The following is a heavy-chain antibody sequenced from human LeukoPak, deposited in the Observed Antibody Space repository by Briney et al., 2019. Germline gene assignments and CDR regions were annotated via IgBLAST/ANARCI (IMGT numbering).Heavy chain of an antibody. CDR3: AREGSSGYQY. J-gene: IGHJ4*02. D-gene: IGHD3-22*01. CDR2: INHSGST. V-gene: IGHV4-34*01. CDR1: GGSFSGYY. Sequence: PSETLSLTCAVYGGSFSGYYWSWIRQPPGKGLEWIGEINHSGSTNYNPSLKSRVTISVATSKNQFSLKLSSVTAADTAVYYCAREGSSGYQYWGQGTLVTVSS.